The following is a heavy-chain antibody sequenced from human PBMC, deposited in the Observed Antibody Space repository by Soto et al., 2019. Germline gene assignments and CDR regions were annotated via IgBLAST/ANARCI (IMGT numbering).Heavy chain of an antibody. D-gene: IGHD2-15*01. CDR2: MHHSGRT. V-gene: IGHV4-31*03. Sequence: SETLSLTCTVSGAYMRNDYYYWSWVRQNPGKDLEWIGHMHHSGRTHYNPSLKSRVAISVDMSKNQFSLYLNSVTAADTAVYYCARWVEVSLDYFDSWGQGTPVTVSS. CDR3: ARWVEVSLDYFDS. CDR1: GAYMRNDYYY. J-gene: IGHJ4*02.